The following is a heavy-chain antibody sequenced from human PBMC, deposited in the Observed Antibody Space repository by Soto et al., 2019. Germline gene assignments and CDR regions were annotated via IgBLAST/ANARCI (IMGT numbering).Heavy chain of an antibody. CDR3: AKKPNGFDS. CDR1: GLTFSRHA. V-gene: IGHV3-23*01. CDR2: ISESSSNT. J-gene: IGHJ5*01. Sequence: EVQLLESGGGLVQPGGSLRLSCAASGLTFSRHAMAWVRQAPGKGLEWLSSISESSSNTYYADSVKGRFTISKDNSKNIRYMQMNSLRDEDTAVYYCAKKPNGFDSWGQGTLVTVSS.